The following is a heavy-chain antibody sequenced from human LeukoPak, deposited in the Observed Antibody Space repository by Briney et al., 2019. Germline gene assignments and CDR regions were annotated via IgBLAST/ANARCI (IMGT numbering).Heavy chain of an antibody. D-gene: IGHD3-3*01. V-gene: IGHV3-9*01. CDR3: AKTPYYDFWSDSPLDY. CDR2: ISWNSGSI. J-gene: IGHJ4*02. CDR1: GFTFDDYA. Sequence: GGSLRLSCAASGFTFDDYAMHWVRQAPGKGLEWVSGISWNSGSIGYADSVKGRFTISRDNAKNSLYLQMNSLRAEDTALYYCAKTPYYDFWSDSPLDYWGQGTLVTVPS.